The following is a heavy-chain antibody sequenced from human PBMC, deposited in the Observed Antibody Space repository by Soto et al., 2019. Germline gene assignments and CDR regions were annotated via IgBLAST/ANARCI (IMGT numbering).Heavy chain of an antibody. CDR2: MIPIFGTA. D-gene: IGHD2-15*01. CDR3: ARDGYCSGGSCTAGSYYYYGMDV. CDR1: GCTFSSYA. J-gene: IGHJ6*02. Sequence: GASVKVSCKASGCTFSSYAISWVRQAPGQGLEWMGGMIPIFGTANYAQKFQGRVTITADKSTSTAYMELSSLRSEDTAVYYCARDGYCSGGSCTAGSYYYYGMDVWGQGTTVTVSS. V-gene: IGHV1-69*06.